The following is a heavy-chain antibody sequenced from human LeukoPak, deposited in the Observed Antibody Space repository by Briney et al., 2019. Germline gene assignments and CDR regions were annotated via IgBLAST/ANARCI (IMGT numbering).Heavy chain of an antibody. CDR3: ATVERRYCSGGSCYDWFDP. CDR2: ISAYNGNT. V-gene: IGHV1-18*01. J-gene: IGHJ5*02. Sequence: GASVKVSCKASGYTLTSYGISWVRQAPGQGLEWMGWISAYNGNTNYAQKLQGRVTMTTDTSTSTAYMELRSLRSDDTAVYYCATVERRYCSGGSCYDWFDPWGQGTLVTVSS. CDR1: GYTLTSYG. D-gene: IGHD2-15*01.